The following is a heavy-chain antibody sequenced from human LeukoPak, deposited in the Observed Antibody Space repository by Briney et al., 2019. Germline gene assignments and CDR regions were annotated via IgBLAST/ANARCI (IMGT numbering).Heavy chain of an antibody. V-gene: IGHV3-7*01. CDR2: IKQDGSEK. Sequence: SGGSLRLSCAGSGFTFSSYWMSWVRQAPGKGLEWVANIKQDGSEKYYVDSVRGRFTISRDNAKISLYLQMNSLRAEDTAVYYCATYSSSNAREFQYWGQGTLVTVSS. CDR3: ATYSSSNAREFQY. CDR1: GFTFSSYW. J-gene: IGHJ1*01. D-gene: IGHD2-2*01.